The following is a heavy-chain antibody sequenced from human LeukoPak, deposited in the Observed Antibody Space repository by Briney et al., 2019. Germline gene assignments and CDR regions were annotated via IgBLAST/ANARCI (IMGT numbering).Heavy chain of an antibody. CDR1: GLTFSSYS. Sequence: GGSLRRSCVASGLTFSSYSMNWVRQAPGKGLEWVSSISSSSSYIYYADSVKGRFTISRDNAKNSLYLQMNSLRAEDTAVYYCARLGGYCSSTSCDWGQGTLVTVSS. CDR2: ISSSSSYI. V-gene: IGHV3-21*01. D-gene: IGHD2-2*01. J-gene: IGHJ4*02. CDR3: ARLGGYCSSTSCD.